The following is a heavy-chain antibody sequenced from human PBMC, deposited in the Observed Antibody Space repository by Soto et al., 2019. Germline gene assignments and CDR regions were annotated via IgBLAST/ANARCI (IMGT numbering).Heavy chain of an antibody. J-gene: IGHJ4*02. Sequence: PXESLRLSFAASGFPFSSYAMSWVRQAPGKGLEWVSVISGSGGSTYYADSVKGRFTISRDNSKNTLYLQMNSLRAEDTAVYYCAKDRRGSYEKWGQGTLVTVSS. D-gene: IGHD5-18*01. CDR2: ISGSGGST. CDR1: GFPFSSYA. CDR3: AKDRRGSYEK. V-gene: IGHV3-23*01.